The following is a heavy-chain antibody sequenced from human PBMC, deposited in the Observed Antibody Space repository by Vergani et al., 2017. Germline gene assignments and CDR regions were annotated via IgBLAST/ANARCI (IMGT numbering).Heavy chain of an antibody. Sequence: EVQLVQSGAEVKKPGESLKISCKGSGYSFTSYWIGWVRQMPGKGLEWMGIIYPGDSDTSYSPSFQGQVTISADKSISTAYLQWSSLKASDTAMYYCARFSGYSSSWLNFDYWGQGTLVTVSS. V-gene: IGHV5-51*03. CDR1: GYSFTSYW. D-gene: IGHD6-13*01. CDR3: ARFSGYSSSWLNFDY. CDR2: IYPGDSDT. J-gene: IGHJ4*02.